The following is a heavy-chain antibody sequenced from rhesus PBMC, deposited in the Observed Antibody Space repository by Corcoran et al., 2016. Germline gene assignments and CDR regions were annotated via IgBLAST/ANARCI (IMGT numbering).Heavy chain of an antibody. CDR3: TREGGYGYFDY. J-gene: IGHJ4*01. D-gene: IGHD3-9*01. CDR2: ISSASSYI. Sequence: EVQLVESGGGLVQPGGSLRLSCAASGFTFSDYDMSWVRQAPGKGLEWVSPISSASSYIYYADSVKGRFTISRDNAKNSLSLQMNSLETEDTAVYYCTREGGYGYFDYWGQGVLVTVSS. CDR1: GFTFSDYD. V-gene: IGHV3S16*01.